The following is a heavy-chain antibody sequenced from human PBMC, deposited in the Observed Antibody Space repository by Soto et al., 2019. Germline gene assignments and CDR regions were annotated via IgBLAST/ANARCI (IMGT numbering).Heavy chain of an antibody. Sequence: GGSLRLSCAASGFTFSSYSMNWVRQAPGKGLEWVSSISSSSSYIYYADSVKGRFTISRDNAKNSLYLQMNSLRAEDTAVYYCATLGDSSGWTVYDYWGQGTLVTVSS. D-gene: IGHD6-19*01. CDR1: GFTFSSYS. J-gene: IGHJ4*02. CDR3: ATLGDSSGWTVYDY. V-gene: IGHV3-21*01. CDR2: ISSSSSYI.